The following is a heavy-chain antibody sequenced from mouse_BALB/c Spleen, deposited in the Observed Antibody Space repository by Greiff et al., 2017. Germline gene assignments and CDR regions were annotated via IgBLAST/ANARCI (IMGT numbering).Heavy chain of an antibody. D-gene: IGHD1-1*01. Sequence: VQLQQSGPELVKPGASVKISCKASGYTFTDYNMHWVKQSHGKSLEWIGYIYPYNGGTGYNQKFKSKATLTVDHSSSTAYMELRSLTSEDSAVYYCARVYYYGSSSWFAYWGQGTLVTVSA. CDR3: ARVYYYGSSSWFAY. V-gene: IGHV1S29*02. J-gene: IGHJ3*01. CDR1: GYTFTDYN. CDR2: IYPYNGGT.